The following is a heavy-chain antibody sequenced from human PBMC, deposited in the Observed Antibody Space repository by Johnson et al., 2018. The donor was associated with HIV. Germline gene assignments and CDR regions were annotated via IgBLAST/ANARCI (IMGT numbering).Heavy chain of an antibody. J-gene: IGHJ3*02. V-gene: IGHV3-30*18. CDR1: EFTFSSYG. Sequence: QVQLVESGGGVVQPGRSLRLSCAASEFTFSSYGMHWVRQAPGKWLEWVAVTSYDGSNKYYADSVKGRFTISRDNSKNTLYLQMNILRAEDTAVYYCAKGGYNWKFDGFDIWCQGTMVTVSS. CDR2: TSYDGSNK. D-gene: IGHD1-20*01. CDR3: AKGGYNWKFDGFDI.